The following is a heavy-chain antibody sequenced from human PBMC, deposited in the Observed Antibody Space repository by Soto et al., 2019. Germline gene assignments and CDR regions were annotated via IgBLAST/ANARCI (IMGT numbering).Heavy chain of an antibody. CDR3: XRDDFGASGDY. J-gene: IGHJ4*02. V-gene: IGHV1-18*01. CDR2: ISAYNGNT. Sequence: QVQLVQSGAEVKKPGASVKVSCKASGYTFTSYGISWVRQAPGQGLEWMGWISAYNGNTNYAQKLQGRVTMTTDTXXXXXXXXXXXXXXXDTAVYXXXRDDFGASGDYWGQGTLVTVSS. CDR1: GYTFTSYG. D-gene: IGHD3-3*01.